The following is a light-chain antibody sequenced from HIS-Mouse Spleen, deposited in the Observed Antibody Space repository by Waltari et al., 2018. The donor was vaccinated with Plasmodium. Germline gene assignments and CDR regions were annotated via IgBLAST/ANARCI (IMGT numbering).Light chain of an antibody. V-gene: IGKV1-9*01. J-gene: IGKJ2*01. CDR1: QGISSY. CDR3: QQLNSYPHT. CDR2: AAS. Sequence: DLQLTQSPSFLSASVGYRFTITCRASQGISSYLAWYQQKPGKAPKLLIYAASTLQSGVPSRFSGSGSGTEFTLTISSLQPEDFATYYCQQLNSYPHTFGQGTKLEIK.